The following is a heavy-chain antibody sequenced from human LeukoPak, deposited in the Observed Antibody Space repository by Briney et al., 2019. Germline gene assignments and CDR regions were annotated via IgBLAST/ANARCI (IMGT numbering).Heavy chain of an antibody. CDR2: IYYDGIT. CDR3: ARDHRQPYAGADSSYIDG. V-gene: IGHV4-39*07. CDR1: GGSISSSSYY. J-gene: IGHJ6*03. Sequence: NPSETLSLTCTVSGGSISSSSYYWAWIRQPPGKGLEWIGSIYYDGITSYNTSLKSRVTISVDASQHQLSLKLSSVTAADTAVYYCARDHRQPYAGADSSYIDGWGKGTTVTVSS. D-gene: IGHD3-22*01.